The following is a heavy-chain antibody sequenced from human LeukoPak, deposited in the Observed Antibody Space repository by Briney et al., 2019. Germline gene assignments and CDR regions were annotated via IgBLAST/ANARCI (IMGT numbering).Heavy chain of an antibody. CDR3: ARGYSARYGMDV. Sequence: SETLSLTCAVYGGSFSGYYWSWIRQPPGEGLEWIGEINHSGSTNYNPSLKSRVTISVDTSKNQFSLKQSSVTAADTAVYYCARGYSARYGMDVWGQGTTVTVSS. J-gene: IGHJ6*02. CDR1: GGSFSGYY. V-gene: IGHV4-34*01. D-gene: IGHD2-21*01. CDR2: INHSGST.